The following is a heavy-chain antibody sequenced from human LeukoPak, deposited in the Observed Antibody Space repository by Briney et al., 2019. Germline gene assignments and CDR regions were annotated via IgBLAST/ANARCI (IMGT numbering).Heavy chain of an antibody. Sequence: GGSLRLSCAASGFTFSSYSMNWVRQAPGKGLEWVSSISSSSSYIYYADSVKGRFTISRDNAENSLYLQMNSLRAEDTAVYYCARETCSSTSCHPGSYYYYYGMDVWGQGTTVTVSS. V-gene: IGHV3-21*01. J-gene: IGHJ6*02. CDR1: GFTFSSYS. D-gene: IGHD2-2*01. CDR2: ISSSSSYI. CDR3: ARETCSSTSCHPGSYYYYYGMDV.